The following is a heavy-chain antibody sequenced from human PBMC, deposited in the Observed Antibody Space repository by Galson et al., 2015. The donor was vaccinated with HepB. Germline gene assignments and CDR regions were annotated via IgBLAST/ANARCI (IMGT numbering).Heavy chain of an antibody. CDR3: ARAAPGTTFYYYVDV. CDR1: GYTFTSYD. J-gene: IGHJ6*03. Sequence: SVKVSCKASGYTFTSYDVNWVRQASGQGLEWMGWMNPNRGNRGYAQKFQGRVTMTRDTSISTAYMELSSLRSEDTAVYYCARAAPGTTFYYYVDVWGNGTTVTVSS. CDR2: MNPNRGNR. V-gene: IGHV1-8*01. D-gene: IGHD1/OR15-1a*01.